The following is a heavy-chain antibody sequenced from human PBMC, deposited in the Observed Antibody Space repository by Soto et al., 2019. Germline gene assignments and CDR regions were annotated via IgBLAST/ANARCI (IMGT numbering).Heavy chain of an antibody. CDR1: EFTLSSYW. J-gene: IGHJ4*02. CDR3: ARDRVHGSGSLEY. V-gene: IGHV3-74*01. D-gene: IGHD3-10*01. CDR2: ITGDGSGA. Sequence: EVQLVESGGGSVKPGESLRLSCAASEFTLSSYWMHWVRQAPGKGLVWVSRITGDGSGANYAESVKGRFTISRDNAKNTLYLQLNSLRAEDTAVYYCARDRVHGSGSLEYWGQGILVTVSS.